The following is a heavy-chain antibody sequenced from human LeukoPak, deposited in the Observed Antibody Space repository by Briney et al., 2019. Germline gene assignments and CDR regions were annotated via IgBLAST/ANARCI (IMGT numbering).Heavy chain of an antibody. CDR3: ARGSDGLLWFGDLFFDP. CDR1: GGTFSSYA. CDR2: IIPIFGTA. J-gene: IGHJ5*02. V-gene: IGHV1-69*06. Sequence: ASVKVSCKASGGTFSSYAISWVRQAPGQGLEWMGGIIPIFGTANYAQKFQGRVTITADKSTSTAYMELSSLRSEDTAVYYCARGSDGLLWFGDLFFDPWGQGTLVTVSS. D-gene: IGHD3-10*01.